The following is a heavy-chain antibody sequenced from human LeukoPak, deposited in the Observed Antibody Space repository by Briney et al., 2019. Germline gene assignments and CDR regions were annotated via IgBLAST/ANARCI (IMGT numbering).Heavy chain of an antibody. CDR2: ISNRGST. J-gene: IGHJ5*02. CDR1: REINRIHN. CDR3: ARHAWFDP. Sequence: SETLALNCIFSREINRIHNRSWIRQPSGKGLEWIGYISNRGSTNYNPSLKSRVTISVDTSKNQFSLKLTSVTAADTAVYYCARHAWFDPWGQRTLVTVSS. V-gene: IGHV4-59*11.